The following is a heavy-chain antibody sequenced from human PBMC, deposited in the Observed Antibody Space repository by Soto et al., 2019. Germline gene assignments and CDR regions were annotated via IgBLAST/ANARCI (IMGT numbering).Heavy chain of an antibody. D-gene: IGHD5-12*01. CDR2: ISSSGSTI. CDR1: GFTFSDYY. CDR3: AIWSSQVATSQTSFDP. J-gene: IGHJ5*02. V-gene: IGHV3-11*01. Sequence: GGSLRLSCAASGFTFSDYYMSWIRQAPGKGLEWVSYISSSGSTIYYADSVKGRFTISRDNAKNSLYLQMNSLRAEDTAVYYCAIWSSQVATSQTSFDPCGQGTLVTVSS.